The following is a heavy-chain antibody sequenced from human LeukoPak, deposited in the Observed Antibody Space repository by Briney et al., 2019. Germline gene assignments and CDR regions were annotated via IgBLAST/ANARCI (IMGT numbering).Heavy chain of an antibody. CDR1: GYTFTSYG. V-gene: IGHV1-18*01. D-gene: IGHD1-7*01. J-gene: IGHJ3*02. CDR2: ISAYNGNT. CDR3: AISSVSGTKRGGAFDI. Sequence: ASVKVSCKASGYTFTSYGISWVRQAPGQGLEWMGWISAYNGNTNYAQKLQGRVTMTTDTSTSTAYMELRSLRSEDTAVYYCAISSVSGTKRGGAFDIWGQGTMVTVSS.